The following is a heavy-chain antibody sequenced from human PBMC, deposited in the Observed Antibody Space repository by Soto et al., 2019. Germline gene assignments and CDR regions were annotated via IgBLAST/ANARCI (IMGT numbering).Heavy chain of an antibody. D-gene: IGHD6-19*01. Sequence: QVQLVQSGAEVKKPGSSVKVSCKAYGGTFGSYAISWVRQAPGQGLEWMGGIIPIFGTANYAQKFQGRVTITADESTSRAYLELSSLRSDDSAVYYCARDLRIAVIPPYYYGMDVWGQVTTVTVSS. CDR2: IIPIFGTA. V-gene: IGHV1-69*01. CDR1: GGTFGSYA. CDR3: ARDLRIAVIPPYYYGMDV. J-gene: IGHJ6*02.